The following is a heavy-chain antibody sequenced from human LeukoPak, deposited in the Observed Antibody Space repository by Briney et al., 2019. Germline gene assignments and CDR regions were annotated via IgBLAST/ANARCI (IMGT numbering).Heavy chain of an antibody. Sequence: SETLSLTCIVSGGSMNNYYWAWIRQPPGKGLEWIGYIYYSGSTYYNPSLKSRVTISVDTSKNQFSLKLSSVTAADTAVYYCARDDGALRWASAGYWGQGTLVTVSS. CDR3: ARDDGALRWASAGY. CDR2: IYYSGST. J-gene: IGHJ4*02. CDR1: GGSMNNYY. D-gene: IGHD4-23*01. V-gene: IGHV4-59*12.